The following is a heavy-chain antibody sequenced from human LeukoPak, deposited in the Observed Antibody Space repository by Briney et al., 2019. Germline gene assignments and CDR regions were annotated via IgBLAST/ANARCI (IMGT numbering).Heavy chain of an antibody. CDR2: IYSGGST. D-gene: IGHD3-3*01. J-gene: IGHJ6*03. CDR3: ARVPYDFWSGYYSLTDYYYYMDV. CDR1: GFTLSSNY. Sequence: PGGSLRLSCAASGFTLSSNYMSWVRQAPGKGLEWVSVIYSGGSTYYADSVKGRFTISRDNSKNTLYLQMNSLRAEDTAVYYCARVPYDFWSGYYSLTDYYYYMDVWGKGTTVTVSS. V-gene: IGHV3-53*01.